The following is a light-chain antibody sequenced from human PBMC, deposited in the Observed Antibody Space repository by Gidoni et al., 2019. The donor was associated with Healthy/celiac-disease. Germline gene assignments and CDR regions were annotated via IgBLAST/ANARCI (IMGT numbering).Light chain of an antibody. J-gene: IGKJ1*01. V-gene: IGKV1-39*01. CDR2: AAS. CDR3: QQSYSTPWT. Sequence: DIQMTKFPSSLSASVGDRVTSTCRASQSISSYLNWYQQKPGKAPRLLIYAASSLQSGVPSRFSGSGSGTDFTLTISSLQPEDFATYYCQQSYSTPWTFGQGTKVEIK. CDR1: QSISSY.